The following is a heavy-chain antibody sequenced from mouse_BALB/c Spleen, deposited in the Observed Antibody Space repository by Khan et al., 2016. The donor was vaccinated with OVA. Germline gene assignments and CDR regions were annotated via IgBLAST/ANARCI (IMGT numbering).Heavy chain of an antibody. CDR3: ARPPYFSYVLDN. D-gene: IGHD2-10*01. J-gene: IGHJ4*01. CDR2: INTYTGEP. CDR1: GHTFTKYG. Sequence: QIQLVQSGPELKKPGETVKISCKASGHTFTKYGMNWVKQPPGKGLKWMGWINTYTGEPTYAADFTGRFAFSLETSASTAYLQINNLKNEDTATYFCARPPYFSYVLDNWGQGTSVTVSS. V-gene: IGHV9-3-1*01.